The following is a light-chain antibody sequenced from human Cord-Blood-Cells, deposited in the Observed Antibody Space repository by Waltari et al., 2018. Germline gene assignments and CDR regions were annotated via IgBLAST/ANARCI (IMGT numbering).Light chain of an antibody. CDR1: SSDVGSYNL. CDR2: EVS. CDR3: CSYAGSSRV. V-gene: IGLV2-23*02. Sequence: QSALTQPASVSGSPGQSITISCTGTSSDVGSYNLFSWYQQHPGKAPKLMIYEVSKRPSGVANLFSGYKSGNTASLTISGLQAEYEADYYCCSYAGSSRVFGGGTKLTVL. J-gene: IGLJ3*02.